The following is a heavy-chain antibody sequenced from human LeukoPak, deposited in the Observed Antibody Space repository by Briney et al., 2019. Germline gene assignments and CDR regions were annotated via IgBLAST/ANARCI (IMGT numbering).Heavy chain of an antibody. V-gene: IGHV1-18*01. CDR2: ISAYNGNT. CDR1: GYTFTSYG. Sequence: ASVKVSCKASGYTFTSYGISWVRQAPGQGLEWMGWISAYNGNTNYAQKLQGRVTITTDTSTSTAYMELRSLRSDDTAVYYCARDLEMITIFGVVNYGMDVWGQGTTVTVSS. CDR3: ARDLEMITIFGVVNYGMDV. J-gene: IGHJ6*02. D-gene: IGHD3-3*01.